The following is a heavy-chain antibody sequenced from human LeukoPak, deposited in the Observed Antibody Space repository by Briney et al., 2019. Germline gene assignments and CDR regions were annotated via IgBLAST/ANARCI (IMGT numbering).Heavy chain of an antibody. CDR3: ARGTVGAPGFDY. J-gene: IGHJ4*02. V-gene: IGHV3-74*01. CDR1: GLMFNGYW. CDR2: INPAGNKK. Sequence: GGSLRLSCAASGLMFNGYWMHWFRQVPGKGLVWVSEINPAGNKKNYADSVWGRFTVSRDNAKDTMYLQMDRVSVGDTAVYYCARGTVGAPGFDYWGQGTLVSVSS. D-gene: IGHD6-13*01.